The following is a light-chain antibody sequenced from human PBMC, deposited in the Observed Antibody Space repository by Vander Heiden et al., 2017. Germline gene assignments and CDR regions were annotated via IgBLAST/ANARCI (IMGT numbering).Light chain of an antibody. V-gene: IGLV3-19*01. Sequence: SYELPQDHAVSVAFGQTVRITCHGDSLRSYFASWYQQKPVQDPVVVFYGRNNRTSGIPVRFSGATSGNTAALTITGAQADDEADYYCNSRDSSGNHWVFGGGTKLTVL. CDR3: NSRDSSGNHWV. J-gene: IGLJ2*01. CDR1: SLRSYF. CDR2: GRN.